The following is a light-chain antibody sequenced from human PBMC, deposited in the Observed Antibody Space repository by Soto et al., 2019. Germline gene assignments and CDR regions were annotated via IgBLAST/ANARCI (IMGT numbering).Light chain of an antibody. V-gene: IGKV1-5*01. CDR3: QQYTSYSRA. J-gene: IGKJ1*01. Sequence: DIQMTQSPSTLSASVGDRVTITCRASQSISHCLAWYQQKPGKVPKLLIYDASNLGSGVPSRFSGSGSGTDFTLTISGLQPDDFTTYYCQQYTSYSRAFGQGTKVDIK. CDR1: QSISHC. CDR2: DAS.